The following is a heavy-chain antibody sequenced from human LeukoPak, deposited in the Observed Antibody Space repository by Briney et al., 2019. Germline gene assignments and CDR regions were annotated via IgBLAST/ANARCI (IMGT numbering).Heavy chain of an antibody. Sequence: GGSLRLSCAASGFTFSSYWMSWVRQAPGKGLEWVSSISSSSSYIYYGDSVKGRFTISRDNAKKSLFLQMNSLRAEDTAVYYCATQRDGYNAPFDYWGQGTLVTVSS. J-gene: IGHJ4*02. CDR1: GFTFSSYW. V-gene: IGHV3-21*01. D-gene: IGHD5-24*01. CDR2: ISSSSSYI. CDR3: ATQRDGYNAPFDY.